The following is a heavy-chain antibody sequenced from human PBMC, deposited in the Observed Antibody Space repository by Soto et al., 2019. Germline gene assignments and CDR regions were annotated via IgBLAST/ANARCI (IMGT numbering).Heavy chain of an antibody. V-gene: IGHV3-74*01. Sequence: GGSLRLSCAASGFTFSSYWMHWVRQAPGKGLVWVSRINSDGSSTSYADSVKGRFTISRDNAKNTLYLQMNSLRAEDTAVYYCARPGSGYDLGHYYYYYYYMDVWGKGTTVTVSS. CDR3: ARPGSGYDLGHYYYYYYYMDV. CDR2: INSDGSST. CDR1: GFTFSSYW. J-gene: IGHJ6*03. D-gene: IGHD5-12*01.